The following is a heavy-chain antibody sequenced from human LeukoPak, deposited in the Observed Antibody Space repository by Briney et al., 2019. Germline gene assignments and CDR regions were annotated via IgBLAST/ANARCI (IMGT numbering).Heavy chain of an antibody. J-gene: IGHJ3*02. Sequence: NPSETLSLTCTVSGGSISSSSYYWGWIRQPPGKGLEWIGSIYYSGSTYYNPSLKSRVTISVDTSKNQFSLKLSSVTAADTAVYYCATASAWTSYAFDIWGQGTMVTVSS. CDR1: GGSISSSSYY. V-gene: IGHV4-39*01. D-gene: IGHD5-12*01. CDR3: ATASAWTSYAFDI. CDR2: IYYSGST.